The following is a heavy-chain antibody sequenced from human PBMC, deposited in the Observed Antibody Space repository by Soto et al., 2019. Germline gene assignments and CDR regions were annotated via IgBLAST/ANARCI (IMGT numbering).Heavy chain of an antibody. J-gene: IGHJ4*02. CDR1: GGSVGSTSYY. CDR2: IYYSGST. D-gene: IGHD3-16*01. CDR3: ARLLGSGPFDY. Sequence: XETLSLTCTVSGGSVGSTSYYWGWIRQPPGKGLEWIASIYYSGSTYYNPSLKSRVTISVDTSKNQLSLNLSSVTAADTAVYYCARLLGSGPFDYWGLGTLVTVSS. V-gene: IGHV4-39*01.